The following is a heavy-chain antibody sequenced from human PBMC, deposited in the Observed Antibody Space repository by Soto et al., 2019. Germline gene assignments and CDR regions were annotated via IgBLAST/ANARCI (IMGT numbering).Heavy chain of an antibody. Sequence: ASVKVSCKASGYTFTSYGISWVRQAPGQGLEWMGWISAYNGNTNYAQRHQGRVTMTTDTSTSTAYMELRSLRSDDTAVYCCARVLTAAGFDYWGQGTLVTVSS. V-gene: IGHV1-18*01. CDR2: ISAYNGNT. CDR3: ARVLTAAGFDY. D-gene: IGHD6-13*01. CDR1: GYTFTSYG. J-gene: IGHJ4*02.